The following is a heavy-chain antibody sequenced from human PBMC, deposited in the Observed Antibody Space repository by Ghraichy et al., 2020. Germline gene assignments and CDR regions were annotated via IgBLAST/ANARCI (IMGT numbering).Heavy chain of an antibody. CDR1: GGSFSDYY. D-gene: IGHD6-13*01. CDR3: VRGNMRGWQQRIYYYYYVMDV. J-gene: IGHJ6*02. Sequence: SETLSLTCAVYGGSFSDYYWSWIRQPPGKGLEWIGEINHSGSTNYNPSLKSRVTMSVDTSRKHFSLRLTSVTAADTAMYYCVRGNMRGWQQRIYYYYYVMDVWGQGTTVTVSS. V-gene: IGHV4-34*01. CDR2: INHSGST.